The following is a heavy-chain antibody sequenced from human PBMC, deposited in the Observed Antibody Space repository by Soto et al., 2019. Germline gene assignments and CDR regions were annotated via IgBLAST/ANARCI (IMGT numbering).Heavy chain of an antibody. D-gene: IGHD3-10*01. CDR3: ARVEMVRGVIMVYGMDV. V-gene: IGHV3-48*03. CDR1: GFTFSSYE. J-gene: IGHJ6*02. Sequence: VGSLRLSCAASGFTFSSYEMNWVRQAPGKGLEWVSYISSSGSTIYYADSVKGRFTISRDNAKNSLYLQMNSLRAEDTAVYYCARVEMVRGVIMVYGMDVWGQGTTVTVSS. CDR2: ISSSGSTI.